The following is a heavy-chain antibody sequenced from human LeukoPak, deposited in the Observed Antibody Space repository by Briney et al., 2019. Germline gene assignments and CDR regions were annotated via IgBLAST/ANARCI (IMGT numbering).Heavy chain of an antibody. CDR1: GYTFTSYA. CDR3: AREVEYCSSTSCYGRPNPDYYYYYGMDV. J-gene: IGHJ6*02. CDR2: INAGNGNT. D-gene: IGHD2-2*01. V-gene: IGHV1-3*01. Sequence: ASVKVSCKASGYTFTSYAMHWVRQAPGQRLEWMGWINAGNGNTRYSQKLQGRVTITRDTSANTVYMELSSLRSGDTAVYYCAREVEYCSSTSCYGRPNPDYYYYYGMDVWGQGTTVTVSS.